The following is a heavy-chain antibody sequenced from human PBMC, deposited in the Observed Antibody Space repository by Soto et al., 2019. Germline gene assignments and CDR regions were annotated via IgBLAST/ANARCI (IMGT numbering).Heavy chain of an antibody. CDR3: TTEAVAGTVQLDY. J-gene: IGHJ4*02. Sequence: PGGSLRLSCAASGFTFSNAWMNWVRQAPGKGLGWVGRIKSKTDVGTTDYAAPVKGRFTISRVYSKNTLYLQMSSLKTEDTAVYYCTTEAVAGTVQLDYWGQGTLVTVSS. V-gene: IGHV3-15*07. CDR2: IKSKTDVGTT. D-gene: IGHD6-19*01. CDR1: GFTFSNAW.